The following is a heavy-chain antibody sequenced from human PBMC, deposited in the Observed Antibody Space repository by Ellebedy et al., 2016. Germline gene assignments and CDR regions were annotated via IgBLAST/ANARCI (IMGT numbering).Heavy chain of an antibody. V-gene: IGHV4-30-4*08. CDR3: ARWPGTYFDY. D-gene: IGHD3/OR15-3a*01. CDR2: ISYSGSA. Sequence: SETLSLXXTVSGGSISSGGYYWSWLRQPPGRGLEWIGYISYSGSAYCNPSLKSRVTISVDTSKNQFSLKLSSVTAADTAVYYCARWPGTYFDYWGQGTLVTVSS. CDR1: GGSISSGGYY. J-gene: IGHJ4*02.